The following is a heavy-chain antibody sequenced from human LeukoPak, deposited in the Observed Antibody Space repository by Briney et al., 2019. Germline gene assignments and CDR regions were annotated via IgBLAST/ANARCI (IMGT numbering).Heavy chain of an antibody. J-gene: IGHJ4*02. V-gene: IGHV7-4-1*02. CDR3: ARDHSTYYDFWSGYYLDY. Sequence: ASVKVSCTASGYTFTIYAMNWVRQAPGQGLEWMGWINTNTGNPTYAQGFTGRFVFSLDTSVSTAYLQISSLKAEDTAVYYCARDHSTYYDFWSGYYLDYWGQGTLVTVTS. CDR2: INTNTGNP. CDR1: GYTFTIYA. D-gene: IGHD3-3*01.